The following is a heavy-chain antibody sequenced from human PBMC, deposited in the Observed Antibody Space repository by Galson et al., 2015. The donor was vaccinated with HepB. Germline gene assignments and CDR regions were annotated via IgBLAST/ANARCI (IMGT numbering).Heavy chain of an antibody. CDR2: IRSRSSYI. D-gene: IGHD1-7*01. Sequence: SLRLSCAASGFTFSSYSMNWARQAPGKGLEWVSSIRSRSSYIYYADSVKGRFTISRVNAKNSLYLQMNSLRAEDTAVYYCARDVTGTLHFDYWGQGTLVTVSS. CDR3: ARDVTGTLHFDY. J-gene: IGHJ4*02. CDR1: GFTFSSYS. V-gene: IGHV3-21*01.